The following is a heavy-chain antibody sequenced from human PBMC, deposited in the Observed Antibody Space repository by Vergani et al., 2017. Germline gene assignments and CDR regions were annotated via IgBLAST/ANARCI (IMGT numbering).Heavy chain of an antibody. CDR1: GGTFSSYA. CDR3: ARDYSSSSDYYYYMDV. D-gene: IGHD6-6*01. CDR2: IIPILGIA. V-gene: IGHV1-69*04. Sequence: QVQLVQSGAEVKKPGSSVKVSCKASGGTFSSYAISWVRQAPGQGLEWMGRIIPILGIANYAQKFQGRVTITADKSTSTAYMELSSLRSEDTAVYYCARDYSSSSDYYYYMDVWGQGTTVTVSS. J-gene: IGHJ6*03.